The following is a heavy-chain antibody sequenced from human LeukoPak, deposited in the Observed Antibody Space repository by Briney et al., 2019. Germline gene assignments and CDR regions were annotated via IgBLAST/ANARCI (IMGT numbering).Heavy chain of an antibody. D-gene: IGHD5-12*01. J-gene: IGHJ6*03. CDR3: ARDRAIVATIAAYYYYYYMDV. V-gene: IGHV1-46*01. CDR1: GYTFTSYY. Sequence: ASVKVSCKASGYTFTSYYMHWVRQAPGQGLEWMGIINPSGGSTSYAQKFQGRVTMTRDMSTSTAYMELSSLRSEDTAVYYCARDRAIVATIAAYYYYYYMDVWGKGTTVTVSS. CDR2: INPSGGST.